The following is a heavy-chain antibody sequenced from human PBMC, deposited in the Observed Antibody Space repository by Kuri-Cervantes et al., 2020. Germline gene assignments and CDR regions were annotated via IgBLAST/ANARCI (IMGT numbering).Heavy chain of an antibody. D-gene: IGHD3-16*01. V-gene: IGHV3-53*01. Sequence: GGSLRLSCAASGFTVSSNCMSWVRQAPGKGLEWVSVIYSGGSTYYVDSVKGRFTISIDNSKNTLYLQMNSLRVEDTAVYYCAKDEGEMDVWGKGTTVTVSS. J-gene: IGHJ6*04. CDR1: GFTVSSNC. CDR2: IYSGGST. CDR3: AKDEGEMDV.